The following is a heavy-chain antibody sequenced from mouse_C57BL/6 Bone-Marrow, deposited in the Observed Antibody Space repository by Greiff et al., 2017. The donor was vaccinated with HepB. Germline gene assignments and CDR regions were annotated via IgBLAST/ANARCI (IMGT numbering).Heavy chain of an antibody. Sequence: EVHLVESGGGLVQPGGSLKLSCAASGFTFSDYGMAWVRQAPRKGPEWVAFISNLAYSIYYADTVTGRFTISRENAKNTLYLEMSSLRSEDTAMYYCARQDYDEKFAYWGQGTLVTVSA. J-gene: IGHJ3*01. V-gene: IGHV5-15*01. CDR2: ISNLAYSI. CDR1: GFTFSDYG. D-gene: IGHD2-4*01. CDR3: ARQDYDEKFAY.